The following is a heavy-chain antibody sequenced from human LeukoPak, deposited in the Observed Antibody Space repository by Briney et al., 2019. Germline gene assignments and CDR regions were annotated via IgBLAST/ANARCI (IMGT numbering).Heavy chain of an antibody. CDR1: GGTFSSYA. CDR3: ARDLIGVGGSPRDFEYYYYYLDV. CDR2: IIPMFGTA. V-gene: IGHV1-69*06. D-gene: IGHD1-26*01. Sequence: GASVKVSCKASGGTFSSYAISWVRQAPEQGLEWMGGIIPMFGTANYAQKFQGRVTIIADKSTSTVYMELSSLRSDDTAVYFCARDLIGVGGSPRDFEYYYYYLDVWGKGATVTVSS. J-gene: IGHJ6*03.